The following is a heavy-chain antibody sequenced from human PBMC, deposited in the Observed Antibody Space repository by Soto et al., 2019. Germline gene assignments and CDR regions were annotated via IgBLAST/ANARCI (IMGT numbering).Heavy chain of an antibody. J-gene: IGHJ6*02. CDR3: ARWPDGYYYYGMDV. CDR2: MNPNSGNT. CDR1: GYTFTSYD. V-gene: IGHV1-8*01. Sequence: QVQLVQSGAEVKKPGASVKVSCKASGYTFTSYDINCVRQATGQGLEWMGWMNPNSGNTGYAQKLQGRVTMTRNTSISTAYMELSSLRSEDTAVYYCARWPDGYYYYGMDVWGQGTTVTVSS.